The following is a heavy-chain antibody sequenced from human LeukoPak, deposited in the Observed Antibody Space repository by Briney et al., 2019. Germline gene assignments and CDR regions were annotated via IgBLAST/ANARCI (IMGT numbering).Heavy chain of an antibody. D-gene: IGHD5-24*01. Sequence: PSETLSLTCTVSGGSISSSSYYWGWIRQPPGKGLEWIGSIYYSGSTYYNPSLKSRVTISVDTSKNQFSLKLSSVTAADTAVYYCARQRRDGYNYGTLFDYWGQGTLVTVSS. V-gene: IGHV4-39*01. CDR1: GGSISSSSYY. J-gene: IGHJ4*02. CDR2: IYYSGST. CDR3: ARQRRDGYNYGTLFDY.